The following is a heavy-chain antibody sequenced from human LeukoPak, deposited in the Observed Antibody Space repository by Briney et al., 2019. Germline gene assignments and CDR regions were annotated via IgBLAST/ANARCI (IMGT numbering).Heavy chain of an antibody. D-gene: IGHD6-13*01. Sequence: ASVKVSCKASGYTFTSYDINWVRQATGQGLEWMGWMNPNSGNTGYAQKFQGRVTMTRNTSISTAYMELSSLRSEDTAVYYCARKIAAAGRRHYYYMDVWAKGPRSPSP. CDR3: ARKIAAAGRRHYYYMDV. J-gene: IGHJ6*03. V-gene: IGHV1-8*01. CDR2: MNPNSGNT. CDR1: GYTFTSYD.